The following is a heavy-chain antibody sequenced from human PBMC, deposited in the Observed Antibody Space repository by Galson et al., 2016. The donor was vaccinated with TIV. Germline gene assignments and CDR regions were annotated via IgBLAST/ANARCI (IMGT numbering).Heavy chain of an antibody. J-gene: IGHJ5*01. CDR1: GGSISSGIHH. CDR2: IYTNVNA. CDR3: ARANYDFWSTSFAHWFDS. Sequence: TLSLTCTVSGGSISSGIHHWNWIRQPAGKGLEWIGRIYTNVNANYNHSLASRVTFSIDTSKNQFSLKLFSVNAADTAVYYCARANYDFWSTSFAHWFDSWGQGTLVTVSS. V-gene: IGHV4-61*02. D-gene: IGHD3-3*01.